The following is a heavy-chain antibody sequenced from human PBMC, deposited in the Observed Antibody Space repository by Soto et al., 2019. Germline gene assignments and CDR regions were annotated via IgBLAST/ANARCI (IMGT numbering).Heavy chain of an antibody. V-gene: IGHV6-1*01. Sequence: PSQTLSLTCAISGDSVSSNSAAWNWIRQSPSRGLEWLGRTYYRSKWYNDYAVSVKSRITINPDTSKNQFSLQLNSVTPEDTAVCYCARDRNSSSWRYDAFDIWGQGTMVTVSS. D-gene: IGHD6-13*01. CDR1: GDSVSSNSAA. CDR3: ARDRNSSSWRYDAFDI. CDR2: TYYRSKWYN. J-gene: IGHJ3*02.